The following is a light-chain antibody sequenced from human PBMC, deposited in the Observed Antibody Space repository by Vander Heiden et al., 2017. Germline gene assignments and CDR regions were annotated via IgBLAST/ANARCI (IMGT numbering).Light chain of an antibody. CDR3: QQCDSTART. J-gene: IGKJ1*01. V-gene: IGKV1-39*01. CDR2: AAS. CDR1: QSISSY. Sequence: DIQMTQSPSSLSASVGDRVTITCRASQSISSYLNWYQQKPGKAPKLLIYAASSLQSGVPSRFSGSGSGTDFTLTISSLQPEDFATYYCQQCDSTARTFGQGTKVEIK.